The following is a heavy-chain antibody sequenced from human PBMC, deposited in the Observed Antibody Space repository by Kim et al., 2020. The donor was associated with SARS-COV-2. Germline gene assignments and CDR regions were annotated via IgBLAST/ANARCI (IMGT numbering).Heavy chain of an antibody. J-gene: IGHJ4*02. V-gene: IGHV3-23*01. CDR3: AKGTTSTTYSATDY. D-gene: IGHD2-2*01. Sequence: AESVKVRFTISRENSKNALSLQMNSLRAEDTAVYYCAKGTTSTTYSATDYWGQGTLVTVSS.